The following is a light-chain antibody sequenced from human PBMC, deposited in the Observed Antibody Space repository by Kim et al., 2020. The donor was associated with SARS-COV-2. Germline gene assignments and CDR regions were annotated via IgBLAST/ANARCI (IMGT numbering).Light chain of an antibody. CDR1: QSVSSSS. Sequence: SPGERATLSCRASQSVSSSSLAWYQQSRGQAPRLLIYGESIRAPGIPDRFSGSGSATDFTLTINRLEPEDSAVYYCQQSVATPLTFGQGTRLEIK. V-gene: IGKV3-20*01. CDR3: QQSVATPLT. CDR2: GES. J-gene: IGKJ5*01.